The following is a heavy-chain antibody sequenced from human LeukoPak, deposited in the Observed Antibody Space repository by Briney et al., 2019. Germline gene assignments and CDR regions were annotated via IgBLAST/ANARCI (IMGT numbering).Heavy chain of an antibody. CDR2: INPNSGGT. Sequence: ASVKVSCKASGYTFTGYFMHWVRQAPGQGLEWMGWINPNSGGTNYAQKFQGRVTMSRDTSIGAAYMELSRLTSDDTAVYYCARGGYNYGVDYWGQGTLVTVSS. V-gene: IGHV1-2*02. CDR1: GYTFTGYF. CDR3: ARGGYNYGVDY. D-gene: IGHD5-18*01. J-gene: IGHJ4*02.